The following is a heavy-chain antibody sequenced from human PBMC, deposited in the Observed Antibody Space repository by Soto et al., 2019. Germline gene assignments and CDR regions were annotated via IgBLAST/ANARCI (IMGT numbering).Heavy chain of an antibody. J-gene: IGHJ6*03. CDR3: ARGTHKPSGWYENYYYYYYMDV. CDR1: GFTFSSYG. Sequence: GGSLRLSCAASGFTFSSYGMHWVRQAPGKGLEWVAVIWYDGSNKYYADSVKGRFTISRDNSKNTLYLQMNSLRAEDTAVYYCARGTHKPSGWYENYYYYYYMDVWGKGTTVTVSS. CDR2: IWYDGSNK. D-gene: IGHD6-19*01. V-gene: IGHV3-33*01.